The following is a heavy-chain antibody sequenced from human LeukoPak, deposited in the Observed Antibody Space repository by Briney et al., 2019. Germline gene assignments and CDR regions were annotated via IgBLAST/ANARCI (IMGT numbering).Heavy chain of an antibody. V-gene: IGHV3-23*01. Sequence: ETLSLTCAVYGGSFSGYYWSWIRQPPGKGLEWVSAISGSGGSTYYAVSVKDRFTISRDNSKNTLYLQMNSLRAEDTAVYYCAKDLYDSSGPIDYWGQGTLVTVSS. J-gene: IGHJ4*02. D-gene: IGHD3-22*01. CDR2: ISGSGGST. CDR3: AKDLYDSSGPIDY. CDR1: GGSFSGYY.